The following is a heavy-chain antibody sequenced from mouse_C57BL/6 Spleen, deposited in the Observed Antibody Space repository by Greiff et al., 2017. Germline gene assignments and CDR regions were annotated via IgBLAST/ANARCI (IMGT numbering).Heavy chain of an antibody. Sequence: DVKLVESGGGLVKPGGSLKLSCAASGFTFSDYGMHWVRQAPEKGLEWVAYISSGSSTIYYADTVKGRFTSSSDNAKNTLFLQMTSLRSEDTAMYYCARVYDGYYGIFDYWGQGTTLTVSS. V-gene: IGHV5-17*01. D-gene: IGHD2-3*01. CDR1: GFTFSDYG. CDR3: ARVYDGYYGIFDY. J-gene: IGHJ2*01. CDR2: ISSGSSTI.